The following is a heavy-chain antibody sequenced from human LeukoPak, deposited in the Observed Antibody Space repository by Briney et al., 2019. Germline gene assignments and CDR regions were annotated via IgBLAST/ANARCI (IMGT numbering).Heavy chain of an antibody. V-gene: IGHV1-46*01. D-gene: IGHD1-26*01. Sequence: ASVKVSCKASGYTFTGYYMHWVRQAPGQGLEWMGIINPSGGSTSYAQKFQGRVTMTRDMSTSTVYMELSSLRSEDTAVYYCARDSIGGTDYFDYWGQGTLVTVSS. CDR3: ARDSIGGTDYFDY. CDR1: GYTFTGYY. CDR2: INPSGGST. J-gene: IGHJ4*02.